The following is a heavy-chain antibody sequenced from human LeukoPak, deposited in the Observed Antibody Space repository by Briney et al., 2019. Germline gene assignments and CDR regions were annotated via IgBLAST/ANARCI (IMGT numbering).Heavy chain of an antibody. CDR2: ISSSSSYI. J-gene: IGHJ4*02. V-gene: IGHV3-21*01. D-gene: IGHD3/OR15-3a*01. Sequence: GGSLRLSCAASGFTFSSYSMNWVRQAPGKGLEWVSSISSSSSYIYYADSVKGRFTISRDNAKNSLYLQMNSLRAEDTAVYYCAREGADFDPAHWGQGTLVTVSS. CDR3: AREGADFDPAH. CDR1: GFTFSSYS.